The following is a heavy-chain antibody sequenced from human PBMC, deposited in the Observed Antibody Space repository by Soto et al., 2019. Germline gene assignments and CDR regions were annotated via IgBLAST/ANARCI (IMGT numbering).Heavy chain of an antibody. J-gene: IGHJ5*02. CDR3: ARGRGYSYGLDP. CDR2: ISYSGTT. CDR1: GDSISSNNNY. V-gene: IGHV4-30-4*01. Sequence: SETLSLTCTVSGDSISSNNNYWSWVRQPPGEGLEWIGFISYSGTTSYSPSLKSRVAISLDTSKNQFSLSLSSVTAADTAVYYCARGRGYSYGLDPWGQGTLVTVSS. D-gene: IGHD5-18*01.